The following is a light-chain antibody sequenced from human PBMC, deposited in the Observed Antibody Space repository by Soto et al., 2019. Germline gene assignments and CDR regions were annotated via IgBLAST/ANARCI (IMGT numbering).Light chain of an antibody. V-gene: IGKV3D-15*01. CDR1: QSVSGN. Sequence: EIVMTQSPDTLSVSPGERAALSCRASQSVSGNLAWYQQKPGQAPRLLIYGASNGATGIPDRFSGSGSGTEFTLTISSLQSEDFAIYYWQQYNNWPPWTFGQGTKVAI. CDR2: GAS. CDR3: QQYNNWPPWT. J-gene: IGKJ1*01.